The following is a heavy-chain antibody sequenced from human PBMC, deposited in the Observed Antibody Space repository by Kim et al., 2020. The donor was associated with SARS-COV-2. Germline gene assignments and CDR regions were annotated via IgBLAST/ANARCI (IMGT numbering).Heavy chain of an antibody. V-gene: IGHV4-59*01. J-gene: IGHJ5*02. D-gene: IGHD6-13*01. CDR2: VYYNGRT. Sequence: SETLSLTCTVFNDSISSNYWGWVRQPPGKGLEWIGHVYYNGRTNYFPSLKSRATISMDKYRNLFSLSLTSVTAADTSMYFCVRTRAAAGPGTLDRWGRGIPVTVSS. CDR1: NDSISSNY. CDR3: VRTRAAAGPGTLDR.